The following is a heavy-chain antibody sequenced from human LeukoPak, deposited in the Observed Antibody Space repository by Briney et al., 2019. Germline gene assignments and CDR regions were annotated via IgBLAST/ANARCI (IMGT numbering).Heavy chain of an antibody. CDR3: ARPPDYDFWSGYFGY. V-gene: IGHV3-7*01. CDR1: GFTFSSYW. CDR2: IKQDGSEK. Sequence: GGSLRLSCAASGFTFSSYWMSWVRQAPGKGLEWVANIKQDGSEKYYVDSVKGRFTISRDNAKNSLYLQMNSLRAEDTAVYYCARPPDYDFWSGYFGYWGQGTLVTVSS. D-gene: IGHD3-3*01. J-gene: IGHJ4*02.